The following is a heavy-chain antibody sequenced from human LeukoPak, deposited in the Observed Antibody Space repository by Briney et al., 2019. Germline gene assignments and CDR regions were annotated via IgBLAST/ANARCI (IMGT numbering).Heavy chain of an antibody. CDR3: ARTKLHYGSRMCDY. CDR2: IYYSGNT. V-gene: IGHV4-59*01. CDR1: GGYINTYY. Sequence: SGTLSLTCTVSGGYINTYYWSWIRQPPGKGLEWIGNIYYSGNTNYDPSLKSRVTISVDTSKNQFSLKMRAVTAADTAVYYCARTKLHYGSRMCDYWGQGTLVTVSS. J-gene: IGHJ4*02. D-gene: IGHD3-10*01.